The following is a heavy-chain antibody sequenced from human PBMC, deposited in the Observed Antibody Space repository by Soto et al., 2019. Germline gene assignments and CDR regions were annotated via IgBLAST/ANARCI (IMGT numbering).Heavy chain of an antibody. V-gene: IGHV1-2*02. CDR1: GYTFTGYY. CDR2: INPNSGGT. Sequence: SVKVSCKASGYTFTGYYMHWVRQAPGQGLEWMGWINPNSGGTNYAQKFQGRVTMTRDTSISTAYMELSRLRSDDTAVYYCARDSSGYSAVFDYWGQGTLVTVYS. D-gene: IGHD3-22*01. CDR3: ARDSSGYSAVFDY. J-gene: IGHJ4*02.